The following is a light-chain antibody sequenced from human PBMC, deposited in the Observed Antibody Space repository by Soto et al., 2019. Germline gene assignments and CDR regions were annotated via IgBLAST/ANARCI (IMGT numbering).Light chain of an antibody. CDR3: SSYTSSNTLHVV. J-gene: IGLJ2*01. V-gene: IGLV2-14*01. CDR1: SSDVGGYNY. Sequence: QSALTQPASVSGSPGQSITISCTGTSSDVGGYNYVSWYQQHPGKAPKLMIYEVSNRPSGVSNRFSGSKSGNTASLTISGLQAEYEADYYFSSYTSSNTLHVVFGGGTKLTVL. CDR2: EVS.